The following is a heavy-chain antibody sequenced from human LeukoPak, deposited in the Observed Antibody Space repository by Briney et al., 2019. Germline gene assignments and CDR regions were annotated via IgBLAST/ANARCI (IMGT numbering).Heavy chain of an antibody. CDR3: ARVARRPYDWLSRPDYFDY. CDR2: MNPNSGNT. Sequence: ASVKVSCKASGYTFTSYDINWVRQATGQGLEWMGWMNPNSGNTGYAQKLQGRVTMTSNTSITTAYMELNSLRSDDTAVYYCARVARRPYDWLSRPDYFDYWGQGTLVTVSS. D-gene: IGHD3-9*01. V-gene: IGHV1-8*01. J-gene: IGHJ4*02. CDR1: GYTFTSYD.